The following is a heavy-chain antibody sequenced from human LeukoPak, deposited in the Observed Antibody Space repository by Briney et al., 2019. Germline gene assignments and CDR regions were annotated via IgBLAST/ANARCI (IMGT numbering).Heavy chain of an antibody. V-gene: IGHV3-23*01. J-gene: IGHJ4*02. Sequence: GGSLRLSCAASGFSFSNYAMAWVRQAPGKGLEWVSAISDSGGDTYYADSMKGRFTISRDNSKNTLYLQMNSLRADDTAVYFCAKERPDDGDPLDCWGRGTLVTVSS. CDR3: AKERPDDGDPLDC. CDR2: ISDSGGDT. CDR1: GFSFSNYA. D-gene: IGHD4-17*01.